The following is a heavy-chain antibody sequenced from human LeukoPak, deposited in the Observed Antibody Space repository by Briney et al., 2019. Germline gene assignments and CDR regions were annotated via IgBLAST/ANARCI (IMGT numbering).Heavy chain of an antibody. J-gene: IGHJ4*02. D-gene: IGHD6-19*01. CDR1: GGSISSYY. V-gene: IGHV4-59*08. CDR2: IYYSGST. CDR3: ARHRWGHRVYQY. Sequence: SETLSLTCTVSGGSISSYYWSWIRQPPGKGLEWIGYIYYSGSTNYNPSLKSRVTISVDTSKNQFSLKLSSVTAADTAVYYCARHRWGHRVYQYWGQGTLVTVSS.